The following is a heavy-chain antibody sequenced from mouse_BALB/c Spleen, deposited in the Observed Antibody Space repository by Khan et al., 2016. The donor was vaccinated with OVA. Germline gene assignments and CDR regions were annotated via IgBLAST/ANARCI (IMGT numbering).Heavy chain of an antibody. CDR3: ARRGALYYFDY. CDR1: GFIFTSYW. CDR2: IYPGTDNT. V-gene: IGHV1-76*01. J-gene: IGHJ2*01. Sequence: QVQLKQSGAELVRPGASVNLSCKTSGFIFTSYWIHWIKQRPGQGLEWIARIYPGTDNTYYNEKYKDKATLTADKSSSTAYMQLSSLKSEDSAVYSCARRGALYYFDYWGQGTTLTVSS.